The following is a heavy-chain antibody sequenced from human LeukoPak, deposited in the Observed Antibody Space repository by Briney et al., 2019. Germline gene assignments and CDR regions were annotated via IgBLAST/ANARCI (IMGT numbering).Heavy chain of an antibody. D-gene: IGHD3-9*01. CDR2: IRYDGSNK. CDR3: AKDLHILTGYYYYMDV. Sequence: GGSLRLSCAASGFTLSSYGMHWVRQAPGKGLEWVAFIRYDGSNKYYADSVKGRFTISRDNSKNTLYLQMNSLRAEDTAVYYCAKDLHILTGYYYYMDVWGKGTTVTISS. J-gene: IGHJ6*03. V-gene: IGHV3-30*02. CDR1: GFTLSSYG.